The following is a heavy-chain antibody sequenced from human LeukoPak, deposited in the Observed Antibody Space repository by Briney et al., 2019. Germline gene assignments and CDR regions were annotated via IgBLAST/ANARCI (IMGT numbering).Heavy chain of an antibody. J-gene: IGHJ4*02. Sequence: GRSLRLSCAASGFTFSSYGMHWVRQAPGKGLEWVAVISYDGSNKYYADSVKGRFTISRDNSKNTLYPQMNSLRAEDTAVYYCAKGRGYSYHPNWDYWGQGTLVTVSS. D-gene: IGHD5-18*01. CDR2: ISYDGSNK. CDR1: GFTFSSYG. V-gene: IGHV3-30*18. CDR3: AKGRGYSYHPNWDY.